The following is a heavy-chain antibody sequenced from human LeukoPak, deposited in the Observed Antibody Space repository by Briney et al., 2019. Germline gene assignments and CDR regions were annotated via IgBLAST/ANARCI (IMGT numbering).Heavy chain of an antibody. D-gene: IGHD1-26*01. CDR3: ARGHDYEDSGSFDY. CDR2: ISSSGSTI. V-gene: IGHV3-48*03. CDR1: LFSFIRYK. Sequence: VGALRLSSAPSLFSFIRYKMNCVPDAPGGGVGRVSYISSSGSTIYYADSVKGRFTISRDNAKNSLYLQMNSLRAEDTAVYYCARGHDYEDSGSFDYWGQGTLVTVSS. J-gene: IGHJ4*02.